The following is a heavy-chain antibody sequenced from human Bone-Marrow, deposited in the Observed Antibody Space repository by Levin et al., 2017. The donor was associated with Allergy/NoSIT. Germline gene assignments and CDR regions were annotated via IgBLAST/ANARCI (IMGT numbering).Heavy chain of an antibody. CDR1: GFTFSTYW. D-gene: IGHD3-10*01. CDR2: IRSNGKT. CDR3: ARDRFYSDSGSNFSWFDP. V-gene: IGHV3-74*01. Sequence: PGGSLRLSCAASGFTFSTYWMHWVRQAPGKGLVWVSRIRSNGKTNYADSVKGRFTISRDNAKNTLYLQMNSLTVEDTAVYYCARDRFYSDSGSNFSWFDPWGQGTLVTVSS. J-gene: IGHJ5*02.